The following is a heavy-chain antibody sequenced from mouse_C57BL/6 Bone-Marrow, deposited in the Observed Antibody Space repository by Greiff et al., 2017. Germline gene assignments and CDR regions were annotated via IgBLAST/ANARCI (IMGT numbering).Heavy chain of an antibody. CDR3: TTRSYDYDGLYYYAMDY. Sequence: EVQGVESGGGLVQPGGSMKLSCAASGFTFSDAWMDWVRQSPEKGLEWVAEIRNKANNHATYYAESVKGRFNISRDDSKSSVYLQMNSLRAEDTGIYYCTTRSYDYDGLYYYAMDYWGQGTSVTVSS. D-gene: IGHD2-4*01. CDR2: IRNKANNHAT. V-gene: IGHV6-6*01. CDR1: GFTFSDAW. J-gene: IGHJ4*01.